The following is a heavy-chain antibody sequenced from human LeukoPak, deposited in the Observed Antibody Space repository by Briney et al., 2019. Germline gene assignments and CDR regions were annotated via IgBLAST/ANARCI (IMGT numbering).Heavy chain of an antibody. J-gene: IGHJ4*02. CDR2: ISGDGGRT. V-gene: IGHV3-43*02. D-gene: IGHD3-10*01. Sequence: GGPLRLSCAASGFTFDDYDMHWVRHAPGKGLEWVSLISGDGGRTYYADPVKGRFTISRDNSKNSLYLQMNSLRPEDTALYYCAKDRSGTDWGQGTLVTVSS. CDR3: AKDRSGTD. CDR1: GFTFDDYD.